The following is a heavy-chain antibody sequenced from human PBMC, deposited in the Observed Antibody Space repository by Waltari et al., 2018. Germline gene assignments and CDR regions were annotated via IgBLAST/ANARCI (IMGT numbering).Heavy chain of an antibody. D-gene: IGHD5-12*01. CDR2: IIPIFGTA. V-gene: IGHV1-69*12. CDR1: GGTFNSYA. CDR3: ARDKGIGGGYLSFDY. J-gene: IGHJ4*02. Sequence: QVQLVQSGAEVKKPGSSVKVSCKASGGTFNSYAFSWVRQAPGQGLEWMGGIIPIFGTANYAQKFQGRGTITADESTSTAYMELSSLRSQETAVYYCARDKGIGGGYLSFDYWGQGTLVTVSS.